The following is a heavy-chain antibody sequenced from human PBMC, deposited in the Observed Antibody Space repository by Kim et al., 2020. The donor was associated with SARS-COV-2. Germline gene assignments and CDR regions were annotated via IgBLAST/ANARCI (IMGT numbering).Heavy chain of an antibody. CDR1: GYTFTSYA. V-gene: IGHV7-4-1*02. Sequence: ASVKVSCKASGYTFTSYAMNWVRQAPGQGLEWMGWINTNTGNPTYAQGFTGRFVFSLDTSVSTAYLQISSLKAEDTAVYYCARHQSRYFDWLLYDYWGQGTLVTVSS. CDR3: ARHQSRYFDWLLYDY. J-gene: IGHJ4*02. CDR2: INTNTGNP. D-gene: IGHD3-9*01.